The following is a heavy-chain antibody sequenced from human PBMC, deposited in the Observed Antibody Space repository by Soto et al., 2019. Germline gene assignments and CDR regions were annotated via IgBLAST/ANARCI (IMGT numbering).Heavy chain of an antibody. Sequence: QVQLVESGGGVVQPGRSLRLSCGASGFKFSTYGMHWVRQAPGKGLEWVAVISYDGNNKDYADSVKGRFTISRDNSKNTSYLQMNNLRAEDTAVYYCAKGLVGYVFGVQDYYFGMDVWGQGTTVAVSS. D-gene: IGHD1-26*01. CDR1: GFKFSTYG. CDR3: AKGLVGYVFGVQDYYFGMDV. V-gene: IGHV3-30*18. J-gene: IGHJ6*02. CDR2: ISYDGNNK.